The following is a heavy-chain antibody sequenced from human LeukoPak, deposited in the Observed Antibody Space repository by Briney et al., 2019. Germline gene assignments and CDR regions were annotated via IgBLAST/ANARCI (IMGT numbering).Heavy chain of an antibody. CDR2: ISGNGGST. J-gene: IGHJ4*02. CDR3: IMQWLVLGAFDY. CDR1: GFTFSNYA. Sequence: GGSLRLSCAASGFTFSNYAMSWVRQAPGKGLEWVSTISGNGGSTYYADSVKGRFTISRDNSKNTLYLQMNSLRAEDRAVYYCIMQWLVLGAFDYWGQGTLVTVSS. D-gene: IGHD6-19*01. V-gene: IGHV3-23*01.